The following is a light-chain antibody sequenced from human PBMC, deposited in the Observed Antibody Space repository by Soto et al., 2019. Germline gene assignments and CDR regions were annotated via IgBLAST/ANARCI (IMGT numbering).Light chain of an antibody. Sequence: QSALTQPASVSWSPGQSITISCTGTNSDVGTYNYVSWYQHHPGKAPKLMIYEVSNRPSGVSNRFSASKSGNTASLTISGLQAEDEADYYCSSYTSSSTYVFGTGTKVTVL. CDR1: NSDVGTYNY. J-gene: IGLJ1*01. V-gene: IGLV2-14*01. CDR2: EVS. CDR3: SSYTSSSTYV.